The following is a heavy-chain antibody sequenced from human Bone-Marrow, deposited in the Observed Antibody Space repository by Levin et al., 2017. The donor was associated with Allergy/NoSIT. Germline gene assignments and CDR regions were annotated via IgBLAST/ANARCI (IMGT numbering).Heavy chain of an antibody. CDR2: ISAYNGNT. J-gene: IGHJ3*02. V-gene: IGHV1-18*01. CDR1: GYTFTSYG. D-gene: IGHD4-17*01. Sequence: ASVKVSCKASGYTFTSYGISWVRQAPGQGLEWMGWISAYNGNTNYAQKLQGRVTMTTDTSTSTAYMELRSLRSDDTAVYYCARDIRDYGDIADAFDIWGQGTMATVSS. CDR3: ARDIRDYGDIADAFDI.